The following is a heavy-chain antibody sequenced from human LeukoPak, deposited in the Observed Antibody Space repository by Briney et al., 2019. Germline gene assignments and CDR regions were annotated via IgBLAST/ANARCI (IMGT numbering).Heavy chain of an antibody. D-gene: IGHD6-19*01. Sequence: GGSLRLSCAASGFTFSSYWMHWVRQAPGKGLVWVSRINSDGSSTSYADSVKGRFTISRDNAKNTVYLQVNSLRAEDTAVYYCAREVAGTDGWFDPWGQGTLVTVSS. CDR3: AREVAGTDGWFDP. J-gene: IGHJ5*02. CDR1: GFTFSSYW. V-gene: IGHV3-74*01. CDR2: INSDGSST.